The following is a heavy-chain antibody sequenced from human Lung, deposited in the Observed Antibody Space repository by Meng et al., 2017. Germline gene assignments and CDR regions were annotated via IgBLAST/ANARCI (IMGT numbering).Heavy chain of an antibody. Sequence: QVQLQQWGAGLSKPSETLSLTCVVSGGSCSDYYWSWIRQPPGKGLEWIGEINHSGSTNYNPSLESRATISVDTSQNNLSLKLSSVTAADSAVYYCARGPTTMAHDFDYWGQGTLVTVSS. CDR1: GGSCSDYY. D-gene: IGHD4-11*01. V-gene: IGHV4-34*01. J-gene: IGHJ4*02. CDR3: ARGPTTMAHDFDY. CDR2: INHSGST.